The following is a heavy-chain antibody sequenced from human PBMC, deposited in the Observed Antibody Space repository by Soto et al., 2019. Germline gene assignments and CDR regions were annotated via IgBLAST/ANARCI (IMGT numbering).Heavy chain of an antibody. CDR1: GFTFSSYA. J-gene: IGHJ4*02. V-gene: IGHV3-23*01. D-gene: IGHD6-13*01. CDR2: ISGSGGST. Sequence: EVQLLESGGGLVQPGGSLRLSCAASGFTFSSYAMSWVRQAPGKGLEWVSAISGSGGSTYYADSVKGRFTISRDNSKNTLDLQMNSLRAEDTAVHYCAKCLRARSSSWYSKPGYFEYWGQGTLVTVSS. CDR3: AKCLRARSSSWYSKPGYFEY.